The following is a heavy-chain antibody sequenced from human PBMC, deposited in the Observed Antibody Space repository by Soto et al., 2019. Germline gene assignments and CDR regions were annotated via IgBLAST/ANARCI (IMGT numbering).Heavy chain of an antibody. Sequence: QVQLVQSGAEVKKPGSSVKVSCKASGGTFSSYAISWVRQAPGQGLEWMGGIIPIFGTANYAQKFQGRVTITADEXTXXAYMELSSLRSEDTAVYYCARDGTYSGYDFGAFDYWGQGTLVTVSS. J-gene: IGHJ4*02. D-gene: IGHD5-12*01. CDR3: ARDGTYSGYDFGAFDY. CDR1: GGTFSSYA. CDR2: IIPIFGTA. V-gene: IGHV1-69*12.